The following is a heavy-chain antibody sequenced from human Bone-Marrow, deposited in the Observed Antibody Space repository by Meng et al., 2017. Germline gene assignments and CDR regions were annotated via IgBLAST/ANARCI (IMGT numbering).Heavy chain of an antibody. Sequence: QVQLTRSGPGLLKPSETLSLTCAVYGGSFSGYYWSWIRQPPGKGLEWIGEINHSGSTNYNPSLKSRVTISVDTSKNQFPLKLGSVTAADTAVYYCARGTRPLLFQHWGQGTLVTVSS. V-gene: IGHV4-34*01. CDR3: ARGTRPLLFQH. CDR2: INHSGST. D-gene: IGHD1-1*01. CDR1: GGSFSGYY. J-gene: IGHJ1*01.